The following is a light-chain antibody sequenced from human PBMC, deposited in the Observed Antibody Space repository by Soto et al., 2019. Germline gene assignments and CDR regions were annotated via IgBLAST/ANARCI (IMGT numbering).Light chain of an antibody. J-gene: IGKJ1*01. CDR3: QQYGSSPQT. CDR2: GVS. V-gene: IGKV3-20*01. Sequence: EILLTQSPGTLSLSPGERATLSCRASQSVSSSYLAWYQQKPGQAPRLLIYGVSSRATGIPDRFSGSGSGTDFTLTISRLEPEDFAVYYCQQYGSSPQTFGQGTKVDI. CDR1: QSVSSSY.